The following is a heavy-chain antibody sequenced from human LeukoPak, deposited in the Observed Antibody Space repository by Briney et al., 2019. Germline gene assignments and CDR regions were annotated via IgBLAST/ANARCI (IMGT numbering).Heavy chain of an antibody. CDR1: GFPANTYA. Sequence: GGSLRLSCAASGFPANTYAFHWVRQAPGKGLEWVAVISYDGRNKNYAESVKGRFTISRDNSNNTLYLQMDSLRVEDTAVYYCARDGGAPHTAMGDGVDYWGQGTLVTVSS. J-gene: IGHJ4*02. CDR2: ISYDGRNK. CDR3: ARDGGAPHTAMGDGVDY. V-gene: IGHV3-30*04. D-gene: IGHD5-18*01.